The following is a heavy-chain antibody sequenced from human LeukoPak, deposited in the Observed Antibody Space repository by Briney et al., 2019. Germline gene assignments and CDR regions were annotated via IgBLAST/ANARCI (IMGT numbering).Heavy chain of an antibody. V-gene: IGHV3-23*01. CDR1: GFTFSSYA. Sequence: GGSLRLSCAASGFTFSSYALSWVRQAPGKGLGWFSAISGGSGSRTYYADAVKGPFTISRDNSKTTLYLEMNSLRADDTAVYYCAKGSSSGWPYFFDNWGQGTLVTVSS. J-gene: IGHJ4*02. CDR3: AKGSSSGWPYFFDN. CDR2: ISGGSGSRT. D-gene: IGHD6-19*01.